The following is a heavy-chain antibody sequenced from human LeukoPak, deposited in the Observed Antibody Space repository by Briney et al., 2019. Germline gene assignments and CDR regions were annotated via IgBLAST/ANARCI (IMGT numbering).Heavy chain of an antibody. D-gene: IGHD2-21*01. CDR3: ARAFKYSMSGYFFDY. CDR2: INWNGGRT. CDR1: GFTFDDYD. J-gene: IGHJ4*02. V-gene: IGHV3-20*04. Sequence: PGGSLRLSCGASGFTFDDYDMSWVRQAPGKGLEWVSGINWNGGRTGYADSVKGRFTISRDNAKNSLYLQMNSLRAEDTALYYCARAFKYSMSGYFFDYWGQGTLVTVSS.